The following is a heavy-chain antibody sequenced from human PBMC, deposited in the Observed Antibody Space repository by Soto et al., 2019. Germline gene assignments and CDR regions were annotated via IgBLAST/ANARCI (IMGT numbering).Heavy chain of an antibody. CDR1: GFTFSSYA. D-gene: IGHD3-3*01. Sequence: GGSLRLSCAASGFTFSSYAMSWVRQAPGKGLEWVSAISGSGGSKYYADSVKGRFTISRDNSKNTLYLQMNSLRAEDTAVYSCAKYPPRWVGDKDAFDFWGQGTMVTVSS. J-gene: IGHJ3*01. CDR2: ISGSGGSK. CDR3: AKYPPRWVGDKDAFDF. V-gene: IGHV3-23*01.